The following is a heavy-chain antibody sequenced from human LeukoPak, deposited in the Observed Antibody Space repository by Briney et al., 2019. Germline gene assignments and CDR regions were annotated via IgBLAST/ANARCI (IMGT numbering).Heavy chain of an antibody. CDR1: GFTFSSYW. CDR3: ARDRIGSSWYVYYYYGMDV. CDR2: IKQDGSEK. Sequence: GGSLRLSSAASGFTFSSYWMSWVRQAPGKGLEWVANIKQDGSEKYYVDSVKGRFTISRDNAKNSLYLQMNSLRAEDTAVYYCARDRIGSSWYVYYYYGMDVWGQGTTVTVSS. J-gene: IGHJ6*02. D-gene: IGHD6-13*01. V-gene: IGHV3-7*01.